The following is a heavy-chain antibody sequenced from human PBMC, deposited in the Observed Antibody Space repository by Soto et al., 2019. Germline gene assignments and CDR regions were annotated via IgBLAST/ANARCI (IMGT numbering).Heavy chain of an antibody. CDR3: ARDKAIVVVPAAIRGYYYGMDV. CDR1: GGTFSSYA. J-gene: IGHJ6*02. CDR2: IIPIFGTA. D-gene: IGHD2-2*02. V-gene: IGHV1-69*13. Sequence: SVKVSCKASGGTFSSYAISWVRQAPGQGLEWMGGIIPIFGTANYAQKFQGRVTITADESTSTAYMELSSLRSEDTAVYYCARDKAIVVVPAAIRGYYYGMDVWGQGTTVTVSS.